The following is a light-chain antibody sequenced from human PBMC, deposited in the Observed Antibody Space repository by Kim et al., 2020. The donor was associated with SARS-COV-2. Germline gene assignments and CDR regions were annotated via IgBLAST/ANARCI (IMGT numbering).Light chain of an antibody. CDR3: ATWDNSLYGGV. Sequence: GPTVTISCSGTSSNIGNNYVPWYQQLPGTAPNLLIYDNDKRLSGIPGRFSGAKSGTSATLGIAGLQTGDEADYYCATWDNSLYGGVFGGGTQLTVL. J-gene: IGLJ2*01. CDR1: SSNIGNNY. CDR2: DND. V-gene: IGLV1-51*01.